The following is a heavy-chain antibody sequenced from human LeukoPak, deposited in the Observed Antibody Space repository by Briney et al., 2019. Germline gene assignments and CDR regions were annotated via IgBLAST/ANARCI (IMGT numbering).Heavy chain of an antibody. D-gene: IGHD3-10*01. V-gene: IGHV3-66*01. CDR2: IYSGGST. J-gene: IGHJ3*02. CDR3: ARNYGSGSYLAFDI. Sequence: PGGSLRLSCAASGFTVSSNYMSWVRQAPGKGLEWVSVIYSGGSTYYADSVKGRFTISRDNSKNTLYLQMNSLRAEDTAVYYCARNYGSGSYLAFDIWGQGTMITVSS. CDR1: GFTVSSNY.